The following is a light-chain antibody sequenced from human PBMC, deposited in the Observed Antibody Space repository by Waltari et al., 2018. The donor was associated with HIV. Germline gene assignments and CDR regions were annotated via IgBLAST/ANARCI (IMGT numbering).Light chain of an antibody. CDR1: SLPKQY. CDR2: KDS. J-gene: IGLJ3*02. V-gene: IGLV3-25*03. CDR3: QSADSSGSSWV. Sequence: SYELTQPPSVSVSPGQTARITCSGDSLPKQYVYWYQQRPGRAPVLVIYKDSERPSAIPERFSGSRSATTVTLTISGVQADDEADYYCQSADSSGSSWVFGGGTKLTV.